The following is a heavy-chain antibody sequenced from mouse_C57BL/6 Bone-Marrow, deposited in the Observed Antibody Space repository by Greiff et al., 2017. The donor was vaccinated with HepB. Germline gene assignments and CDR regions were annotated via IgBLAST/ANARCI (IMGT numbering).Heavy chain of an antibody. Sequence: QVQLQQPGAELVMPGASVKLSCKASGYTFTSYWMHWVKQRPGQGLEWIGEIDPSDSDTNYNQKFKGKSTLTVDKSSSTAYMQLSSLTSEDSAVYYCAFNTTGYFDVWGTGTTVTVSS. V-gene: IGHV1-69*01. CDR2: IDPSDSDT. CDR3: AFNTTGYFDV. J-gene: IGHJ1*03. CDR1: GYTFTSYW.